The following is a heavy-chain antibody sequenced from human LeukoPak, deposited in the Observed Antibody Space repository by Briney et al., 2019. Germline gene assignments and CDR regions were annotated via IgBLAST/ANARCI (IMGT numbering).Heavy chain of an antibody. J-gene: IGHJ3*02. CDR1: GGSISSSSYY. CDR2: IYYSGST. Sequence: SETLSLTCTVAGGSISSSSYYWGWIRQPPGKGLEWIGSIYYSGSTYYNPSLKSRGTISVDTSKNQCSLKLSSVTAADTAVYYCARDFNERHDAFDIWGQGTMVTVSS. V-gene: IGHV4-39*07. CDR3: ARDFNERHDAFDI.